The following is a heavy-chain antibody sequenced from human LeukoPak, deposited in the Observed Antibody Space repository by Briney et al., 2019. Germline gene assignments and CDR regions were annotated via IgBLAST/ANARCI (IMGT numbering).Heavy chain of an antibody. CDR2: ISRDGGST. CDR3: AKDSVEWLRSGGHAFDI. D-gene: IGHD5-12*01. V-gene: IGHV3-43*01. J-gene: IGHJ3*02. Sequence: GGSLRLSCAASGFTFSSYTMHWVRQAPGKGLEWVSLISRDGGSTYYADSVKGRFTISRDNSKNSLYLQMNSLRTEDTALYYCAKDSVEWLRSGGHAFDIWGQGTMVTVSS. CDR1: GFTFSSYT.